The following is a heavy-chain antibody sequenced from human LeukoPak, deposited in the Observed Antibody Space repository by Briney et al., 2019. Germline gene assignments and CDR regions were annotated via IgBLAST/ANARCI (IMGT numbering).Heavy chain of an antibody. J-gene: IGHJ4*02. CDR3: ASDRRAAGGFFSPEY. V-gene: IGHV1-69*11. D-gene: IGHD6-13*01. CDR2: IIPILATE. CDR1: GGTFSSYA. Sequence: SVKVSCKASGGTFSSYAFSWVRQAPGQGLEWMGRIIPILATEFYAQKVQDRLTITADPSTSTAYMELSSLRSDDTAVYYCASDRRAAGGFFSPEYWGQGTQVTVSS.